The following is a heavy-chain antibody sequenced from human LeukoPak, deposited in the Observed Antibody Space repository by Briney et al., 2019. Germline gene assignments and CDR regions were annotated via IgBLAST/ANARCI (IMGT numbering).Heavy chain of an antibody. CDR3: ARAASGSGYTFGY. D-gene: IGHD3-3*01. CDR1: GYTFTSYY. Sequence: GASVKVSCKASGYTFTSYYMHWVRQAPGQGLEWMGIINPSGDFTIYAQKFQGRVTMTRDTSTSTVYMELSSLRFEDTAVYYCARAASGSGYTFGYWGQGTLVTVSS. J-gene: IGHJ4*02. CDR2: INPSGDFT. V-gene: IGHV1-46*01.